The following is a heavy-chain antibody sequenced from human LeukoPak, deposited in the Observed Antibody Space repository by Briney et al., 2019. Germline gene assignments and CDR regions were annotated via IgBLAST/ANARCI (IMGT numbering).Heavy chain of an antibody. J-gene: IGHJ5*02. V-gene: IGHV4-38-2*01. CDR2: IYHSGST. CDR3: ARVLSSGTDWFDP. Sequence: PSETLSLTCAVSGYSISSGYYWGWIRQPPGKGLEWIGSIYHSGSTYYNPSLKSRVTISVDTSKNQFSLKLSSVTAADTVVYYCARVLSSGTDWFDPWGQGTLVTVSS. D-gene: IGHD6-13*01. CDR1: GYSISSGYY.